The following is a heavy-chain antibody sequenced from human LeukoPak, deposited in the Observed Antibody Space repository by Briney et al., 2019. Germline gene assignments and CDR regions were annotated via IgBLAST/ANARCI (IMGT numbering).Heavy chain of an antibody. Sequence: PGGSLRLSCAASGFTFSSYIMRWVRQAPGKGLEWVSGISGSGDNTYYADSVKGRFTISRDNAKKSLYLQMNSLRAEDTAVYYCARVPTVGSGGYQFDYWGQGTLVTVSS. J-gene: IGHJ4*02. D-gene: IGHD2-15*01. CDR3: ARVPTVGSGGYQFDY. CDR1: GFTFSSYI. CDR2: ISGSGDNT. V-gene: IGHV3-23*01.